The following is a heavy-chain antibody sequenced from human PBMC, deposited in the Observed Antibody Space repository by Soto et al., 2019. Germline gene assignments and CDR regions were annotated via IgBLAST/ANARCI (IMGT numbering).Heavy chain of an antibody. D-gene: IGHD1-26*01. CDR3: ARDLGYSGSYYPFDY. J-gene: IGHJ4*02. V-gene: IGHV1-18*04. CDR1: GGGNLRDYR. CDR2: IIPKNGTA. Sequence: ASVKVSCKASGGGNLRDYRTTWVRRAPGQGLEWMGWIIPKNGTANYAQKLQGRVTITTDKSASTAYMELRSLRSDDTAVYYCARDLGYSGSYYPFDYWGQGTLVTVSS.